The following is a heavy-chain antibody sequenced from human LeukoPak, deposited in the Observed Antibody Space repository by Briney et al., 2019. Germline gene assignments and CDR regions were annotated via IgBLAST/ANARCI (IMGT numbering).Heavy chain of an antibody. CDR3: ARHYYDSYLDAFDI. J-gene: IGHJ3*02. CDR2: IYYSGST. CDR1: GGSISSSSYY. D-gene: IGHD3-22*01. Sequence: SETLSLTCTVSGGSISSSSYYWGWIRQPPGKGLEWIGSIYYSGSTYYNPSLKSRVTISVGTSKNQFSLKLSSVTAADTAVYYCARHYYDSYLDAFDIWGQGTMVTVSS. V-gene: IGHV4-39*07.